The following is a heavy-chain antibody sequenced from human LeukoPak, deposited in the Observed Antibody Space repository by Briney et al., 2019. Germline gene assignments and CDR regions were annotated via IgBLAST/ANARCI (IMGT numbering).Heavy chain of an antibody. V-gene: IGHV1-18*01. CDR1: GYTFTSYG. J-gene: IGHJ4*02. Sequence: ASVKVSCKASGYTFTSYGISWVRQAPGQGLEWMGWISAYNGNTNYAQKFQGRVTITTDESTSTAYMELSSLRSEDTAVYYCASIGTPYFDYWGQGTLVTVSS. CDR3: ASIGTPYFDY. D-gene: IGHD2-15*01. CDR2: ISAYNGNT.